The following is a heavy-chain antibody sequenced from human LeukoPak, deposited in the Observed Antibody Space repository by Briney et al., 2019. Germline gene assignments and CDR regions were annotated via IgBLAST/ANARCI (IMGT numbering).Heavy chain of an antibody. CDR1: GFSVSNNY. J-gene: IGHJ1*01. D-gene: IGHD2-15*01. CDR3: ASDSYSPEYFQH. Sequence: GGSLRLSCAASGFSVSNNYMSWVRQAPGKGLEWVSVIYSGGSTFYADSVKGRFTISRDNSKNTLYLQMNSPRAEDTAVYYCASDSYSPEYFQHWGQGTLVTVSS. CDR2: IYSGGST. V-gene: IGHV3-66*01.